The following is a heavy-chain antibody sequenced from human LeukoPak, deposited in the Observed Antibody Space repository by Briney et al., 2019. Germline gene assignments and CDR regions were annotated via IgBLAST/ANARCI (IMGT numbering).Heavy chain of an antibody. CDR1: GFTFSSYS. CDR3: ARESIAALEPFSHFDY. CDR2: ISSSSSYI. Sequence: GGSLRPSCAASGFTFSSYSMNWVRQAPGKGLEWVSSISSSSSYIYYADSVKGRFTISRDNAKNSLYLQMNSLRAEDTAVYYCARESIAALEPFSHFDYWGQGTLVTVSS. D-gene: IGHD6-6*01. J-gene: IGHJ4*02. V-gene: IGHV3-21*01.